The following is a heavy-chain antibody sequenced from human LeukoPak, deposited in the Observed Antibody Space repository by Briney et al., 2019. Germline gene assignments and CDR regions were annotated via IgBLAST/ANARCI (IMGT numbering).Heavy chain of an antibody. CDR2: IYPGDSDT. V-gene: IGHV5-51*01. J-gene: IGHJ4*02. CDR3: ARRLGYCSGGSCYWVQIDY. D-gene: IGHD2-15*01. CDR1: GYSFTSYW. Sequence: GESLKISCKGSGYSFTSYWIGWVRQMPGKGLEWMGIIYPGDSDTRYSPSFQGQVTISADKSISTAYLQWSSLKASYTAMYYCARRLGYCSGGSCYWVQIDYWGQGTLVTVSS.